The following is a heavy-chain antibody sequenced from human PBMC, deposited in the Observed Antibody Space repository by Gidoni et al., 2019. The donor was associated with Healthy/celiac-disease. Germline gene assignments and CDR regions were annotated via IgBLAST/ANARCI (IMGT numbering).Heavy chain of an antibody. CDR2: ISSSSSYI. J-gene: IGHJ3*02. V-gene: IGHV3-21*01. CDR1: GGTVSSYS. D-gene: IGHD6-19*01. Sequence: EVQLVESGGGLVKPGGSRRLSCAAAGGTVSSYSMNWVRQAPGKGLEWVSSISSSSSYIYYADSVKGRFTISRDNAKNSLYLQMNSLSAEDTAVYYCARDLLPGYSSGYDAFDIWGQGPMVTVSS. CDR3: ARDLLPGYSSGYDAFDI.